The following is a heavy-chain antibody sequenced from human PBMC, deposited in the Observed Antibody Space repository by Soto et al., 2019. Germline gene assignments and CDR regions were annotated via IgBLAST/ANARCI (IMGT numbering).Heavy chain of an antibody. CDR2: IDSSSRSI. Sequence: EVQLVESGGGLAQPGGSLRLSCAASGFTFSNYGMNWVRQAPGKGLEWVSYIDSSSRSIYYSDSVKGRFSISRDNAESSLFLQMNSLRDEDTAVYYCARDPYTSTLVTITDYWGQGILVTVSS. J-gene: IGHJ4*02. D-gene: IGHD2-21*02. CDR3: ARDPYTSTLVTITDY. V-gene: IGHV3-48*02. CDR1: GFTFSNYG.